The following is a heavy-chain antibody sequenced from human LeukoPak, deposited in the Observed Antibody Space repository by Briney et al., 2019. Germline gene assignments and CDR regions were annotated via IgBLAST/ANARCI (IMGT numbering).Heavy chain of an antibody. CDR1: GFTFSDYA. J-gene: IGHJ4*02. D-gene: IGHD6-19*01. CDR3: AKVPLSSSGWDREYYFDY. Sequence: GGSLRLSCAASGFTFSDYAMNWVRQAPGKGLEWVAVISYDGSNKFNADSVKGRFTISRDNSKNTLYLQMNSLRAEDTAVYYCAKVPLSSSGWDREYYFDYWGQGTLVTVSS. V-gene: IGHV3-30-3*01. CDR2: ISYDGSNK.